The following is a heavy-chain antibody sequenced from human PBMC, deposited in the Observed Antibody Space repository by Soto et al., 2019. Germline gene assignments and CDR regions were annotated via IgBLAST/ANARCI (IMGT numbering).Heavy chain of an antibody. CDR2: INPTSGGT. Sequence: GASVKVSCKASGYTFTGYYMHWVRQAPGQGLEWMALINPTSGGTNYAQKFQGRVTITADKSTTTAYMELSSLRSEDTAIYYCARDKSADSSGYLYYFDYWGQGTLVTVS. V-gene: IGHV1-2*02. D-gene: IGHD3-22*01. J-gene: IGHJ4*02. CDR1: GYTFTGYY. CDR3: ARDKSADSSGYLYYFDY.